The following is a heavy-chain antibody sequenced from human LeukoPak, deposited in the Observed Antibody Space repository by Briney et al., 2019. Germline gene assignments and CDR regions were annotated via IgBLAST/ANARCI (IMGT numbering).Heavy chain of an antibody. CDR2: IYYSGST. CDR3: ATTPYYYDSSGYSKGDY. J-gene: IGHJ4*02. V-gene: IGHV4-39*01. CDR1: GGSISSSSYY. D-gene: IGHD3-22*01. Sequence: SETLSLTCTVSGGSISSSSYYWGWIRQPPGKGLEWIGSIYYSGSTYYNPSLKSRVTISVDTSKNQFSLKLSSVTAADTAVYYCATTPYYYDSSGYSKGDYWGQGTLVTVSS.